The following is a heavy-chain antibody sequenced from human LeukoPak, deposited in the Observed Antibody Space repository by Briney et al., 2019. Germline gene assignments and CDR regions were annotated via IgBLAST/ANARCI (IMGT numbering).Heavy chain of an antibody. D-gene: IGHD3-3*01. J-gene: IGHJ6*02. CDR2: ISYDGSNK. CDR3: ARDQSRITIFGVVTHLYGMDV. Sequence: GRSLRLSCAASGFTFSSYAMHWVRQAPGKGLEWVAVISYDGSNKYYADSVKGRFTISRDNSKNTLHLQMNSLRAEDTAVYYCARDQSRITIFGVVTHLYGMDVWGQGTTVTVSS. V-gene: IGHV3-30-3*01. CDR1: GFTFSSYA.